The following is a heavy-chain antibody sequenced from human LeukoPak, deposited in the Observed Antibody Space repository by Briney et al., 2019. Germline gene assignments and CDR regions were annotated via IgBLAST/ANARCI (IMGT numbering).Heavy chain of an antibody. V-gene: IGHV3-33*01. CDR1: GFTFSSYG. CDR2: IWYDGSNK. J-gene: IGHJ4*02. CDR3: ARGWFGEPAHY. D-gene: IGHD3-10*01. Sequence: GGSLRLSCAASGFTFSSYGMHWVRQAPCKGLEWVAVIWYDGSNKYYADSVKGRFTISRDNSKNTLYLQMNSLRAEDTVVYYCARGWFGEPAHYWGQGTLVTVSS.